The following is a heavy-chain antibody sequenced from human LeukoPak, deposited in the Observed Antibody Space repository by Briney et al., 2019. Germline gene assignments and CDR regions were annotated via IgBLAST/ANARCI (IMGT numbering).Heavy chain of an antibody. D-gene: IGHD4-17*01. CDR2: ITGSSSYI. V-gene: IGHV3-21*01. CDR1: GFTFSSYS. Sequence: GGSLRLSCAASGFTFSSYSMNWVRQAPGKGLEWVSSITGSSSYIYYADSMKGRFTISKDNAKNSLYLQMNSLRAEDTAMYYCARDKSYGDSSDYWGQGTLVTVSS. J-gene: IGHJ4*02. CDR3: ARDKSYGDSSDY.